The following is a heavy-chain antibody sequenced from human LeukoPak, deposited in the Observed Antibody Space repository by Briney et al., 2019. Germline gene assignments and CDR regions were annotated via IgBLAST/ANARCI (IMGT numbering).Heavy chain of an antibody. Sequence: PGGSLRLSCAASGFTFSSYWMSWVRQAPGKGLEWVANIKQDGSEKYYVDSVEGRFTISRDNAKNSLYLQMNSLRAEDTAVYYCARDIGVKLWRGLQFDYWGQGTLVTVSS. V-gene: IGHV3-7*01. D-gene: IGHD6-19*01. CDR1: GFTFSSYW. CDR2: IKQDGSEK. J-gene: IGHJ4*02. CDR3: ARDIGVKLWRGLQFDY.